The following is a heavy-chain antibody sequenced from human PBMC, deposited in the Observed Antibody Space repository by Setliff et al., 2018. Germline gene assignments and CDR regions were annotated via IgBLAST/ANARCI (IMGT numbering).Heavy chain of an antibody. Sequence: SETLSLTCTVSGGSISSGGYYWSWIRQHPGKGLEWIGYIYYSGSTYYNPSLKSRVTISVDTSKNQFSLKLSSVTAADTAVYYCARDRRIVGARRAFDIWGQGTMVTV. CDR1: GGSISSGGYY. D-gene: IGHD1-26*01. J-gene: IGHJ3*02. CDR2: IYYSGST. V-gene: IGHV4-31*03. CDR3: ARDRRIVGARRAFDI.